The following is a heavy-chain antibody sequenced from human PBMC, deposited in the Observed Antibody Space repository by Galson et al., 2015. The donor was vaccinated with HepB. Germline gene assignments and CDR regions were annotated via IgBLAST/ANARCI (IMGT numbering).Heavy chain of an antibody. V-gene: IGHV3-23*01. CDR1: GFTFSSYA. CDR3: AKGVHSGSYLVHYYYYYGMDV. D-gene: IGHD1-26*01. J-gene: IGHJ6*02. Sequence: SLRLSCAASGFTFSSYAMSWVRQAPGKGLEWVSAISGSGGSTYYADSVKGRFTISRDNSKNTLYLQMNSLRAEDTAVYYCAKGVHSGSYLVHYYYYYGMDVWGQGTTVTVSS. CDR2: ISGSGGST.